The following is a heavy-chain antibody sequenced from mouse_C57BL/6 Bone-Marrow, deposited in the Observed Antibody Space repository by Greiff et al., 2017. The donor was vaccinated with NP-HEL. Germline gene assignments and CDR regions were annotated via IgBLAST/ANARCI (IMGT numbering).Heavy chain of an antibody. CDR1: GFSFNTYA. CDR3: VRHNYGSKGAMDY. CDR2: IRSKSNNYAT. Sequence: EVMLVESGGGLVQPKGSLILSCAASGFSFNTYAMNWVRQAPGKGLEWVARIRSKSNNYATYYADSVKDRFTISRDDSESMLYLQMNNLKTEDTAMYYCVRHNYGSKGAMDYWGQGTSVTVSS. D-gene: IGHD1-1*01. J-gene: IGHJ4*01. V-gene: IGHV10-1*01.